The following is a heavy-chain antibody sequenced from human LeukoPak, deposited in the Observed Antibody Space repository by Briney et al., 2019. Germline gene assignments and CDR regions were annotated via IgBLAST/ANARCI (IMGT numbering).Heavy chain of an antibody. CDR2: IYENGGTT. J-gene: IGHJ4*02. CDR3: AKDFRIGYSAHFDY. CDR1: GFSVSNDY. D-gene: IGHD2-21*01. V-gene: IGHV3-23*01. Sequence: GGSLRLSCAASGFSVSNDYMNWVRQAPEKGLEFVSGIYENGGTTYYADSVKGRFSISRDNSKNTLYLQMDSLRGEDTAVYYCAKDFRIGYSAHFDYWGQGALVTVSS.